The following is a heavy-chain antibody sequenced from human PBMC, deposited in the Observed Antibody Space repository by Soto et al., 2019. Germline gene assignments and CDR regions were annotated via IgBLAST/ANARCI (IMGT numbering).Heavy chain of an antibody. V-gene: IGHV1-2*04. CDR2: INPNSGAT. J-gene: IGHJ4*02. D-gene: IGHD3-22*01. Sequence: ASVKVSCKASGYSFTDNYIHWVRQAPGEGLQWMGWINPNSGATNYAQNFQGWVTMTRDTSISTAYMELSRLRSDDTAVYYCAKGKFYDSTGYYLHYWGQGTQVTVSS. CDR3: AKGKFYDSTGYYLHY. CDR1: GYSFTDNY.